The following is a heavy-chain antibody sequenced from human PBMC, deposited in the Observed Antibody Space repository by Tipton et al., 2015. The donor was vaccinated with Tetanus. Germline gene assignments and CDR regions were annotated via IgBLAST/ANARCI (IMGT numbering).Heavy chain of an antibody. Sequence: SLRLSCAASGFTFSSYWMHWVRQTPGKGLVWVSRINSDGSSTKYADSVKGRSTISRDNSKNTLSLQMISLRAEDTAIYYCARGRERCRGTNCHRATDYWGQGTLVTVSS. CDR1: GFTFSSYW. V-gene: IGHV3-74*03. J-gene: IGHJ4*02. CDR3: ARGRERCRGTNCHRATDY. CDR2: INSDGSST. D-gene: IGHD2-2*01.